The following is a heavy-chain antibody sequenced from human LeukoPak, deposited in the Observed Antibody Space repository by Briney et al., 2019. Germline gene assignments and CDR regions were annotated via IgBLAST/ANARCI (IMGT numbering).Heavy chain of an antibody. Sequence: GGSLRLSCAASGFTFSSYAMSWVRQAPGKGLEWVSAISGSGSSTYYADSVKGRFTISRDNSKNTLYLQMNSLRAEDTAVYYCATRTYYYDSSGYYFGYWGQGTLVTVSS. CDR1: GFTFSSYA. CDR3: ATRTYYYDSSGYYFGY. J-gene: IGHJ4*02. CDR2: ISGSGSST. V-gene: IGHV3-23*01. D-gene: IGHD3-22*01.